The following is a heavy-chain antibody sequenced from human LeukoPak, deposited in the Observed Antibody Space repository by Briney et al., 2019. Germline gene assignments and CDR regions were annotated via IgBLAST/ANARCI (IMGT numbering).Heavy chain of an antibody. V-gene: IGHV3-7*03. CDR3: GRGDRQWVVGVFDH. D-gene: IGHD2-15*01. CDR1: GCTFSSYW. CDR2: IKQDGSEK. J-gene: IGHJ4*02. Sequence: PGGSLRLSCAASGCTFSSYWMSWVRQAPGKGLEWVANIKQDGSEKYYVDSVKGRFTISRENAKNKLYLQINSLRAEDAAAYYCGRGDRQWVVGVFDHWGQGTLVTVSS.